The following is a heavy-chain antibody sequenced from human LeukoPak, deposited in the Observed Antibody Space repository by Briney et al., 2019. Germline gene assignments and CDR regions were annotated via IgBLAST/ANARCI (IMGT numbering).Heavy chain of an antibody. CDR1: GGSISSSSYY. Sequence: SETLSLTCTVSGGSISSSSYYWGWIRQPPGKGLEWIGSIYYSGSTYYNPSLKSRVTISVDTSKNQFSLKLSSVTAADTAVYYCASYGDLGYWGQGTLVTVSS. CDR3: ASYGDLGY. D-gene: IGHD4-17*01. CDR2: IYYSGST. V-gene: IGHV4-39*07. J-gene: IGHJ4*02.